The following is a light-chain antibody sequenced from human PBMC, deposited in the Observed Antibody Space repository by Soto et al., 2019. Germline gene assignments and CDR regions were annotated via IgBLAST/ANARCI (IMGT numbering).Light chain of an antibody. Sequence: DIQMTQSPSSLSASVGDRVTITCQASQDISNYLNWYQQKPGKAPKLLIYDASNLETGVPSRFSGSGSGKDFSFTISSLKPEDIATYYCQHYDDLPLTLGGGTKVDIK. CDR3: QHYDDLPLT. CDR2: DAS. V-gene: IGKV1-33*01. J-gene: IGKJ4*01. CDR1: QDISNY.